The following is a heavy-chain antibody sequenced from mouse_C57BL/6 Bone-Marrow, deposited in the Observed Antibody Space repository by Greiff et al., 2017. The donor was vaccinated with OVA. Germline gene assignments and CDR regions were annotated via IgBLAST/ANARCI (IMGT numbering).Heavy chain of an antibody. Sequence: DVKLVESGGGLVQPGGSLKLSCAASGFTFSDYYMYWVRQTPEKRLEWVAYISNGGGSTYYPDTVKGRFTISRDNAKNTLYLQMSRLKSEDTAMYYCASPAQGYWGQGTLVTVSA. V-gene: IGHV5-12*01. CDR1: GFTFSDYY. CDR3: ASPAQGY. CDR2: ISNGGGST. J-gene: IGHJ3*01.